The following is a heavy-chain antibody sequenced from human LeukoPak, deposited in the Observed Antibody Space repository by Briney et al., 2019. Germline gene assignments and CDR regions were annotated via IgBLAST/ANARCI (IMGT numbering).Heavy chain of an antibody. Sequence: GGSLRLSCEASEFTFTTYWMSWVRRAPGKGLEWLSYISASGGTTYYADSVNGRFTISRDNAKNSLFLEMNSLRVDDTAMYFCARSSLERHYSFDFWGRGTLVTVSS. D-gene: IGHD1-1*01. J-gene: IGHJ4*02. V-gene: IGHV3-48*01. CDR3: ARSSLERHYSFDF. CDR2: ISASGGTT. CDR1: EFTFTTYW.